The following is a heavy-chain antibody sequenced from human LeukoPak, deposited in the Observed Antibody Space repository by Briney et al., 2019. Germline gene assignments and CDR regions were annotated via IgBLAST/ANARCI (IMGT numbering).Heavy chain of an antibody. CDR3: ARGRGSLTY. CDR1: CGSINLYY. D-gene: IGHD3-10*01. CDR2: FYDTRSP. V-gene: IGHV4-59*01. J-gene: IGHJ4*02. Sequence: SETLSFTCSVACGSINLYYWSWIRQPPGKGLEWIGYFYDTRSPKYNPSLERRVTISVDMSRKQFSLNISSVTTADTAVYYCARGRGSLTYWGQGTLATVSS.